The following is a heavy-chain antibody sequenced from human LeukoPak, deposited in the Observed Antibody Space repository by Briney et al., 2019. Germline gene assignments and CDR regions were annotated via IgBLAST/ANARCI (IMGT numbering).Heavy chain of an antibody. V-gene: IGHV1-8*01. J-gene: IGHJ5*02. CDR3: ARGGVPAGLGLNWFDP. D-gene: IGHD2-2*01. CDR1: AYTFTSCD. Sequence: SSVKLSCKSSAYTFTSCDMNMVRQAPGPGLGRMGGINPNSGKTGYAQKFQGRVTMTRNTSISTAYMELSSLRSEDTAVYYCARGGVPAGLGLNWFDPWGQGTLVTVSS. CDR2: INPNSGKT.